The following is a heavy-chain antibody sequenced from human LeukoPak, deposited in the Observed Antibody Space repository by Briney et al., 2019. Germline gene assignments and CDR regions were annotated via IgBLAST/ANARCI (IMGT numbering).Heavy chain of an antibody. D-gene: IGHD1-20*01. CDR2: IESDGITI. Sequence: GGSLRLSCAASGFTFSNYMMHWVPQAPGRGRVWVSRIESDGITIPYADSVKGRFTTSRDNAKNTLYLQMNSLRAEDTAVYYCLRDLNWSLDQWGQGTLVTVSS. CDR1: GFTFSNYM. V-gene: IGHV3-74*01. J-gene: IGHJ4*02. CDR3: LRDLNWSLDQ.